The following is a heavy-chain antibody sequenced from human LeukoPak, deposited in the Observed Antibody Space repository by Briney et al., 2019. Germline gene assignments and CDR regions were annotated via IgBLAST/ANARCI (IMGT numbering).Heavy chain of an antibody. CDR3: ARDNFFRRVVRGVISWFDP. J-gene: IGHJ5*02. CDR1: GGSIAIRNYY. D-gene: IGHD3-10*01. CDR2: VYSSGSV. V-gene: IGHV4-39*07. Sequence: SETLSLTCAVSGGSIAIRNYYWAWIRQSPGRGLEWLGSVYSSGSVYYNPSLKSRVTISVDTSKNQFSLKLSSVTAADTAVYYCARDNFFRRVVRGVISWFDPWGQGTLVTVSS.